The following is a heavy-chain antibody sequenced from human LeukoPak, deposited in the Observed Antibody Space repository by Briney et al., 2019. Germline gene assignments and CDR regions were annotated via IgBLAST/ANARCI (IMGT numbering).Heavy chain of an antibody. J-gene: IGHJ4*02. Sequence: SETLSLTCTVSGGSISTYYWSWIRQPPGKGLEWIGYVCYTGSTNYNPSLKSRVTISLDTSKIQFSLKFTSVTAADTAVYYCARGYNSGLFFGFWGQGTLVTVSS. CDR3: ARGYNSGLFFGF. D-gene: IGHD6-19*01. V-gene: IGHV4-59*01. CDR2: VCYTGST. CDR1: GGSISTYY.